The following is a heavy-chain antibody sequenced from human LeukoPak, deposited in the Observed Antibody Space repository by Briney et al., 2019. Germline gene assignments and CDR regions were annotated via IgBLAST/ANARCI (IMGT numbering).Heavy chain of an antibody. CDR3: ARAYCSSTSCYSFPDY. D-gene: IGHD2-2*02. CDR1: GFTFSSYG. J-gene: IGHJ4*02. V-gene: IGHV3-33*01. Sequence: GRSLRLSCAASGFTFSSYGMHWVRQAPGKGLEWVAVIWYDGSNKYYADSVKGRFTISRDNSKNTLYLQMNSLRAEDTAVYYCARAYCSSTSCYSFPDYWGQGTLVTVSS. CDR2: IWYDGSNK.